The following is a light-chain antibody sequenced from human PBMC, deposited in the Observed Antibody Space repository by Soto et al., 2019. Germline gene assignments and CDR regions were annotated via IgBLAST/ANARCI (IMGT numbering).Light chain of an antibody. Sequence: QSALTQPASVSGSPGQSITISCTGTSSDVGSYNLVSWYQQHPGKAPKLMIYEGSKPPSGVSNRFSGSKSGNTASLTISGLQAEDEADYYCCSYAGSSPYVVFGGGTKLTVL. CDR3: CSYAGSSPYVV. CDR2: EGS. CDR1: SSDVGSYNL. J-gene: IGLJ2*01. V-gene: IGLV2-23*01.